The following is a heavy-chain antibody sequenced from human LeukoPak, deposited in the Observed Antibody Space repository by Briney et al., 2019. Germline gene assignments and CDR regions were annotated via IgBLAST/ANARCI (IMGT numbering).Heavy chain of an antibody. D-gene: IGHD3-22*01. CDR3: ASTRGYYDSSGPIFDY. CDR2: IYYSGST. J-gene: IGHJ4*02. Sequence: PSETLSLTCTVSGGSISSYYWSWIRQPPGKGLEWIGYIYYSGSTNYNPSLKSRVTISVDTSKNQFSLKLSSVTAADTAVYYCASTRGYYDSSGPIFDYWGQGTLVTVSS. V-gene: IGHV4-59*08. CDR1: GGSISSYY.